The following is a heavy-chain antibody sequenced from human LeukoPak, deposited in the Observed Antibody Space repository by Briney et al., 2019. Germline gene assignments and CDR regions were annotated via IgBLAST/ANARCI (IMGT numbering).Heavy chain of an antibody. Sequence: GGSLRLSCAVSGITLSNYGMSWVRQAPGKGLEWVAGISDSGGRTNYADSVKGRFTISRDNPKNTLYLQMNSLRAEDTAVYFCAKRGVVIRVILVGFHKEAYYFDSWGQGALVTFSS. V-gene: IGHV3-23*01. CDR2: ISDSGGRT. CDR3: AKRGVVIRVILVGFHKEAYYFDS. CDR1: GITLSNYG. D-gene: IGHD3-22*01. J-gene: IGHJ4*02.